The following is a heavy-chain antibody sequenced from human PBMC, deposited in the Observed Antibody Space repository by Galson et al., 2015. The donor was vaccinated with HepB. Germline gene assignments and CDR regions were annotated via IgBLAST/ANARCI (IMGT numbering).Heavy chain of an antibody. CDR3: ASGDYSSGWHLDY. D-gene: IGHD6-19*01. CDR1: GFPFSSYG. Sequence: SLRLSCAASGFPFSSYGMHWVRQAPGKGLEWVAVIWHDGSYKYYADSVKGRFTISRDNTKNTLFLQMNSLRGEDTALYHCASGDYSSGWHLDYWGQGTLVTVSS. J-gene: IGHJ4*02. V-gene: IGHV3-33*08. CDR2: IWHDGSYK.